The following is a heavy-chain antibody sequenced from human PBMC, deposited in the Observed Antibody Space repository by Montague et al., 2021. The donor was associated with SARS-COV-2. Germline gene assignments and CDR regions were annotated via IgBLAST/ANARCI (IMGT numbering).Heavy chain of an antibody. V-gene: IGHV4-34*01. J-gene: IGHJ2*01. CDR2: IDQSGSS. CDR1: GGSFSDYY. Sequence: SETLSLTCAIYGGSFSDYYWTWIRQPPGKGLEWIGEIDQSGSSNSNPSLKSRVIISVDTSKNQFSLKLASVTAADTAVYYCARGTDRERYSGGYFEWYFDLWGRGTLVAVSS. CDR3: ARGTDRERYSGGYFEWYFDL. D-gene: IGHD1-26*01.